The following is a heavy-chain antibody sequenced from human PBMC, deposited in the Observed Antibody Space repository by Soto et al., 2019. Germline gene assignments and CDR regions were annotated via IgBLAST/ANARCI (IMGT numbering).Heavy chain of an antibody. CDR3: AKDKGGGSYYYDSSGYYPSFDY. CDR2: ISGSGGST. D-gene: IGHD3-22*01. J-gene: IGHJ4*02. CDR1: GFTFSSYA. Sequence: EVQLLESGGGLVQPGGSLRLSCAASGFTFSSYAMSWVRQAPGKGLEWVAAISGSGGSTYYADSVKGRFTISRDNSKNTLDQQMNSLRAEDTAVYDCAKDKGGGSYYYDSSGYYPSFDYWGQGTLVTVSS. V-gene: IGHV3-23*01.